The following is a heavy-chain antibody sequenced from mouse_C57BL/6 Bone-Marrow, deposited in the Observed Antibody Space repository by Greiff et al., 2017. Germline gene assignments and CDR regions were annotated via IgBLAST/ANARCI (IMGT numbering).Heavy chain of an antibody. CDR3: ARGGVTTPYYYAMDY. D-gene: IGHD2-1*01. Sequence: DVMLVESGGGLVKPGGSLKLSCAASGFTFSSYAMSWVRQTPEKRLEWVATISDGGSYTYYPDNVKGRFTISRDNAKNNLYLQMSHLKSEDTAMYYCARGGVTTPYYYAMDYWGQGTSVTVSS. CDR1: GFTFSSYA. J-gene: IGHJ4*01. CDR2: ISDGGSYT. V-gene: IGHV5-4*03.